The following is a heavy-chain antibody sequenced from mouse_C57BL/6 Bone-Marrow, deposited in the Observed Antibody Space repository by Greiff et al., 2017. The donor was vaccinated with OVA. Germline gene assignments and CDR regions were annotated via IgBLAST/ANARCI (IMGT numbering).Heavy chain of an antibody. D-gene: IGHD1-1*01. Sequence: EVQLQQSGPELVKPGASVKMSCKASGYTFTDYNMHWVKQSHGKSLEWIGYINPNNGGTSYNQKFKGKATLTVNKSSSTAYMELRSLTSEDSAVYYCARPNYYGSSWAYWGQGTLVTVSA. V-gene: IGHV1-22*01. CDR1: GYTFTDYN. CDR3: ARPNYYGSSWAY. CDR2: INPNNGGT. J-gene: IGHJ3*01.